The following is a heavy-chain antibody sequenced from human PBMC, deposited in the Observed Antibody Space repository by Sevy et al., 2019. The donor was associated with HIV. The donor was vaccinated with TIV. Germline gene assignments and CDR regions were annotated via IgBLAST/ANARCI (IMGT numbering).Heavy chain of an antibody. V-gene: IGHV3-13*01. CDR1: GFTFITYD. CDR3: TRSGGYSDYGMDV. D-gene: IGHD5-12*01. Sequence: WGSLRLSCAASGFTFITYDMHWVRHVTGKGLEWVSGVGPAGDTFYPGSVKGRFTISRENAKNSLYLQRNNLRAGDTAVYYCTRSGGYSDYGMDVWGQGTTVTVSS. J-gene: IGHJ6*02. CDR2: VGPAGDT.